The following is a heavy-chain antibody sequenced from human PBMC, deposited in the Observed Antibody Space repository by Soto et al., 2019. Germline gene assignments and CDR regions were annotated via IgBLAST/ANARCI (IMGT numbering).Heavy chain of an antibody. J-gene: IGHJ4*02. V-gene: IGHV4-59*01. D-gene: IGHD1-26*01. Sequence: QVQLQESGPRLVKPAETLSLTCTVSGGSISNYYWSWIRQPPGKGLEWIGYIYYSGSTNFNPSLKSXXTXSXXTSKNQFSLKLSSVTAADTAVYYCARDLGSGSYRSWGQGTLVTVSS. CDR3: ARDLGSGSYRS. CDR1: GGSISNYY. CDR2: IYYSGST.